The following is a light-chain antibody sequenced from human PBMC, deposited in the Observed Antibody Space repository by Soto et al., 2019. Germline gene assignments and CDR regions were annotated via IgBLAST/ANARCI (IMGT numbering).Light chain of an antibody. CDR3: QQYNSYTWT. J-gene: IGKJ1*01. CDR2: KAS. V-gene: IGKV1-5*03. Sequence: DIQMTQSPSTLSASVGDRVTLTCRASQSISSWLAWYQQKTGKDPKLLIYKASSLESGVPSRFSGSGSGTEFTLTISRLQPDDFATYECQQYNSYTWTFGQGTKVDIK. CDR1: QSISSW.